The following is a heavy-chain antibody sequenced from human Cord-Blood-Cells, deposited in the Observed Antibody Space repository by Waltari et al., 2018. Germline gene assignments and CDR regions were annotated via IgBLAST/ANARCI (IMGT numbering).Heavy chain of an antibody. CDR1: GGSFSGYY. V-gene: IGHV4-34*01. J-gene: IGHJ4*02. Sequence: QVQLQQWGAGLLKPSETLSLTCAVYGGSFSGYYWSWIRQPPGKGLEWIGEINHSGSTNDNPSLKDRITVTVDTSKNQFSLKLSSGTAADTAVYYCARRKTMVRGVIIFLFDYWGQGTLVTVSS. CDR2: INHSGST. D-gene: IGHD3-10*01. CDR3: ARRKTMVRGVIIFLFDY.